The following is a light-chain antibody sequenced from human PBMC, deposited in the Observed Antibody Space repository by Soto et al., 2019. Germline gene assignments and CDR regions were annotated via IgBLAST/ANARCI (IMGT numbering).Light chain of an antibody. CDR3: QQLNSYPLT. V-gene: IGKV1-9*01. CDR2: AAS. J-gene: IGKJ4*02. CDR1: QGISSD. Sequence: IPLTQSPSYLTASVGARVTLTCRTSQGISSDLAWYQQKPGKSPKLLIYAASTLQSGVPSRFSGSGSGTDFTLTISSLQPEDFATYYCQQLNSYPLTFGGGNKGDIK.